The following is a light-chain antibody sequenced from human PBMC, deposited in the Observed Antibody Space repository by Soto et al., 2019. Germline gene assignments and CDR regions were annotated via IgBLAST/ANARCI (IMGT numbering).Light chain of an antibody. CDR3: QQYTSYSWT. Sequence: DIQMTQSPSTLSASVGDRVTITCRACQSISSWLAWYQQKPGKAPKLLIYKASSLESGVPSRFSGSGSGTEFTLTISSLQPDDFATYYCQQYTSYSWTFGQGTKVEIK. V-gene: IGKV1-5*03. CDR1: QSISSW. CDR2: KAS. J-gene: IGKJ1*01.